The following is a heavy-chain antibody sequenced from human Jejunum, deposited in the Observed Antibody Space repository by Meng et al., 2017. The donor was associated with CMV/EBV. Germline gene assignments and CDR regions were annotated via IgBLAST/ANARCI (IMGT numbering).Heavy chain of an antibody. CDR3: ARDPLRGALDY. CDR2: INHSGNT. J-gene: IGHJ4*02. CDR1: GGAFRGYR. Sequence: CAVYGGAFRGYRWSWIRQPPGKGLEWIGEINHSGNTNYNPSLKSRITISGDTSKNQFSLKLSSVTAADTAVYYCARDPLRGALDYWGQGTLVTVSS. V-gene: IGHV4-34*01. D-gene: IGHD3-10*01.